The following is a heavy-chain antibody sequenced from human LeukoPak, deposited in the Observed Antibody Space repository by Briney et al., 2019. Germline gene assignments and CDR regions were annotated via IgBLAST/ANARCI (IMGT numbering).Heavy chain of an antibody. V-gene: IGHV1-2*06. CDR3: ARSYHIVVVPAAPDAFDI. D-gene: IGHD2-2*01. J-gene: IGHJ3*02. CDR2: INPNSGGT. Sequence: ASVKVSCKASGYTFTGYYMHWVRQAPGQGPEWMGRINPNSGGTNYAQKFQGRVTMTRDTSISTAYMELSRLRSDDTAVYYCARSYHIVVVPAAPDAFDIWGQGTMVTVSS. CDR1: GYTFTGYY.